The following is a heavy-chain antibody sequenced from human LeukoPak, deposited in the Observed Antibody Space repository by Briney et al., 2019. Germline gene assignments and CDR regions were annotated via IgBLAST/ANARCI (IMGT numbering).Heavy chain of an antibody. Sequence: PSQTLSLTCTVSGGSISSGSYYWSWIRQPAGKGLEWIRRIYTSGSTNYNPSLKSRVTISVDTSKNQFSLKLSSVTAADTAVYYCARTDVVVVAAPFGWYFDLWGRGTLVTVSS. CDR1: GGSISSGSYY. D-gene: IGHD2-15*01. CDR3: ARTDVVVVAAPFGWYFDL. J-gene: IGHJ2*01. V-gene: IGHV4-61*02. CDR2: IYTSGST.